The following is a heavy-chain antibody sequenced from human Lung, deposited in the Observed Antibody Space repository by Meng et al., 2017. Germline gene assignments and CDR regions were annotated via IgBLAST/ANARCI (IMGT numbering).Heavy chain of an antibody. J-gene: IGHJ4*02. CDR1: GFTVSSYS. CDR3: ARGRVVVAATPSDY. V-gene: IGHV3-21*01. CDR2: ISSSSA. Sequence: EVQRVESGGGLVKPGGSVRLSCAASGFTVSSYSMNWVRQAPGKGLEWVSSISSSSAYADSVKGRFTISRDNAKNSLYLQMNSLRAEDTAVYYCARGRVVVAATPSDYWGQGTLVTVSS. D-gene: IGHD2-15*01.